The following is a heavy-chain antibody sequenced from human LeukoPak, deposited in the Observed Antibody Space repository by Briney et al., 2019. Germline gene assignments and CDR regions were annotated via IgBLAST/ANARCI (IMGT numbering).Heavy chain of an antibody. D-gene: IGHD1-1*01. Sequence: GGALRLSCAASGITFSTHWMSWVRQAPGKGLEWVANINKDGSEKYYVDSVKGRFTISRDNAKNSLYLQMNSLRAEDTAVYYCASEAGTGYWGQGTLVTVSS. V-gene: IGHV3-7*03. CDR2: INKDGSEK. J-gene: IGHJ4*02. CDR1: GITFSTHW. CDR3: ASEAGTGY.